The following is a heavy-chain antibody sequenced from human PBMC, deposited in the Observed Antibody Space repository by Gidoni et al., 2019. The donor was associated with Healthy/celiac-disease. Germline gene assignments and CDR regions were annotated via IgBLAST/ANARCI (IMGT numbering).Heavy chain of an antibody. J-gene: IGHJ4*02. CDR3: ARVSDSSGYYPDY. CDR2: ISSSSSYI. V-gene: IGHV3-21*01. D-gene: IGHD3-22*01. Sequence: EVQLVESGGGLVKPGGSLRLSCAASGFTFSSYSMNWVRQAPGKGLEWVSSISSSSSYIYYADSVKGRFTISRDNAKNSLYLQMNSLRAEDTAVYYCARVSDSSGYYPDYWGQGTLVTVSS. CDR1: GFTFSSYS.